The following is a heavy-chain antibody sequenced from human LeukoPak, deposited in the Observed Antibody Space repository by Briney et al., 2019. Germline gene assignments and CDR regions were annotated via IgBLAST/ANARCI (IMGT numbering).Heavy chain of an antibody. CDR2: IDVSGRS. V-gene: IGHV4-39*01. CDR3: ATQPIAVPVSGTHYFDY. CDR1: GGSISTTTYY. Sequence: KPSETLSLTCTVSGGSISTTTYYWGWVRQLPGKEVEWIGSIDVSGRSYYNPSLKSRVSISVDTSKNQFSLKLTSVTAADTAVYYCATQPIAVPVSGTHYFDYWGQGTLVTVFS. D-gene: IGHD6-19*01. J-gene: IGHJ4*02.